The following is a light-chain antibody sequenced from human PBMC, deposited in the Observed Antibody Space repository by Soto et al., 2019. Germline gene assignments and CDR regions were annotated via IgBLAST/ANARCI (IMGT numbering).Light chain of an antibody. CDR2: VAS. CDR1: QSISSY. V-gene: IGKV1-39*01. Sequence: DIQMTQSPSSLSASVGDRVTITCRASQSISSYLNWYQQKPGKAPNLLIYVASSLQSGVPSRFSGSGSGTDFTLTISSLQPEDFATYYCQQSYSIPTWTFGQGTKVEIK. J-gene: IGKJ1*01. CDR3: QQSYSIPTWT.